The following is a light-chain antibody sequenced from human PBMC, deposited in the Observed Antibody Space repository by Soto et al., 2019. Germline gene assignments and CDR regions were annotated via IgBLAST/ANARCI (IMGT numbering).Light chain of an antibody. CDR3: AAWDDSLNGPV. CDR2: GNN. Sequence: QPVLTQPPSASGTPGQRVTVSCSGSSSNIGINTVNWYQQLPGTAPKLLIYGNNHRPSGVPDRFSASKSGTSASLAISGLQSEDEADYYCAAWDDSLNGPVFGGGTKLTVL. V-gene: IGLV1-44*01. J-gene: IGLJ2*01. CDR1: SSNIGINT.